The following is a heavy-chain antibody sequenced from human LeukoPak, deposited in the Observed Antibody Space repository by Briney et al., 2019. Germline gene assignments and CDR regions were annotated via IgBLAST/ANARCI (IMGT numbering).Heavy chain of an antibody. CDR3: ARERGIAVAGTGLEY. CDR2: ISSSSSYI. V-gene: IGHV3-21*01. J-gene: IGHJ4*02. D-gene: IGHD6-19*01. CDR1: GFTFSSYS. Sequence: GGSLRLSCAASGFTFSSYSMNWVRQAPGKGLEWVSSISSSSSYIYYADSVKGRFTISRDNAKNSLYLQMNSLRAEDTAVYYCARERGIAVAGTGLEYWGQGTLVTVSS.